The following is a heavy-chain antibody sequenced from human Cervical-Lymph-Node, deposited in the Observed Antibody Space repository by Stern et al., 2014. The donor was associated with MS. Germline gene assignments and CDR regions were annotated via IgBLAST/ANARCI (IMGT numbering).Heavy chain of an antibody. CDR3: ARPFYSGSFTGAAY. J-gene: IGHJ4*02. CDR1: GYTFTDYY. V-gene: IGHV1-2*02. Sequence: QVQLVQSGAEVKKPGASVKVSCKASGYTFTDYYIHWVRQAPGQGLEWMGWINARTGTTNYAENFQGRVIMTRETSITTAYMDLSRLRSDDTAVYYCARPFYSGSFTGAAYWGQGTLVTVSS. CDR2: INARTGTT. D-gene: IGHD1-26*01.